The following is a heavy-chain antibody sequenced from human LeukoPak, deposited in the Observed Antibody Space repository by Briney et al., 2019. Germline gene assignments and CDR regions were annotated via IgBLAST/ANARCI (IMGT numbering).Heavy chain of an antibody. CDR2: INPSGGST. CDR3: ARAFRAKHSNDAFDI. D-gene: IGHD4-11*01. V-gene: IGHV1-46*01. CDR1: GYTFTSYY. J-gene: IGHJ3*02. Sequence: ASVKVSFKASGYTFTSYYMHWVRQAPGQGLEWMGIINPSGGSTSYAQKFQGRVTMTRDTSTSTVYMELSSLRSEDTAVYYCARAFRAKHSNDAFDIWGQGTMVTVSS.